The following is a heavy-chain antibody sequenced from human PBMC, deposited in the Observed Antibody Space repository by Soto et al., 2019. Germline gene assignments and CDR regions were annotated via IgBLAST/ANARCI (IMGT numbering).Heavy chain of an antibody. Sequence: RASVKVSCKVSGYTLTELSMHWARQAPGKGLEWMGGFDPEDGETIYAQKFQGRVTMTEDTSTDTAYMELSSLRSEDTAVYYCATAGYCSGGSCYLFDYWGQGTLVTVSS. V-gene: IGHV1-24*01. J-gene: IGHJ4*02. D-gene: IGHD2-15*01. CDR3: ATAGYCSGGSCYLFDY. CDR1: GYTLTELS. CDR2: FDPEDGET.